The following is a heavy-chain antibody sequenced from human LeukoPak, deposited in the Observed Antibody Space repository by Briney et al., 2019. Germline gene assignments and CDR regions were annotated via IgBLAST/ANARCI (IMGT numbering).Heavy chain of an antibody. CDR3: AKLDSSSWYKVSYYFDY. Sequence: GGSLRLSCAASGFTFSSYTMSWVRQAPGKGLEWVSAISHTSEYTYHADSVKGRFTISRDNSKNTLYLQMNSLRAEDTAVYYCAKLDSSSWYKVSYYFDYWGQGTLVTVSS. D-gene: IGHD6-13*01. V-gene: IGHV3-23*01. CDR1: GFTFSSYT. J-gene: IGHJ4*02. CDR2: ISHTSEYT.